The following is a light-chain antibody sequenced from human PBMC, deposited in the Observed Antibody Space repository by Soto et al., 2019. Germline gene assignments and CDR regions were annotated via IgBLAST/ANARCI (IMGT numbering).Light chain of an antibody. J-gene: IGKJ1*01. CDR2: GAS. Sequence: ITLARATLTVSPGERATLSCMASESVSSNVAWYQQKPGQAPRLLIYGASTGATGIADRFSGSGSGTEFTLTISSLHSEDFAVYQCQQYYNWPRTFGQGSKVDIK. CDR1: ESVSSN. CDR3: QQYYNWPRT. V-gene: IGKV3-15*01.